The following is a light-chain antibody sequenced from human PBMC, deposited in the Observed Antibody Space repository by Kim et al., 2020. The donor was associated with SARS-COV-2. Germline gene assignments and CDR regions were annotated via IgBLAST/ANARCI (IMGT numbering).Light chain of an antibody. J-gene: IGKJ2*03. V-gene: IGKV1-16*01. Sequence: ASVGNLVTITCRASQGISNSLAWFQQKPGKAPKSLISAASSLQSGVPSRFSGSGSGTDFTLVISSLQPEDVATYYCQHYSFYPFSFGQGTKLEI. CDR3: QHYSFYPFS. CDR2: AAS. CDR1: QGISNS.